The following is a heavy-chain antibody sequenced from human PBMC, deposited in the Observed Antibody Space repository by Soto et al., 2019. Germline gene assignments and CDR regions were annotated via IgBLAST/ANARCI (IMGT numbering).Heavy chain of an antibody. CDR2: VSPYNGYT. D-gene: IGHD6-6*01. J-gene: IGHJ5*02. Sequence: QVQLLQSGGEVKEPGASVKVSCKTSGYTFTSYAISWVRQAPGQGLEWLGWVSPYNGYTSYAQRFQSRLTMATDTTTMTAYMDLRSLTSDDTAVYSCARHRRGENQQPVFDPWGQGTLVTVSS. CDR3: ARHRRGENQQPVFDP. CDR1: GYTFTSYA. V-gene: IGHV1-18*01.